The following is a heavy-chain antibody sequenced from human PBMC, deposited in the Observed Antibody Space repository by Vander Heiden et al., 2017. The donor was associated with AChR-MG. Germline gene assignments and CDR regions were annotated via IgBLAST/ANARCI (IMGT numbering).Heavy chain of an antibody. D-gene: IGHD5-18*01. Sequence: EVQLVESGGGLLKPGGSLRLSCAASGFTFSSYSMNWVRQAPGKGLEWVSSISSSSSYIYYADSVKGRFTISRDNAKNSLYLQMNSLRAEDTAVYYCARDSNSATWIQLWGVTPDYYYYGMDVWGQGTTVTVSS. CDR3: ARDSNSATWIQLWGVTPDYYYYGMDV. CDR1: GFTFSSYS. V-gene: IGHV3-21*01. CDR2: ISSSSSYI. J-gene: IGHJ6*02.